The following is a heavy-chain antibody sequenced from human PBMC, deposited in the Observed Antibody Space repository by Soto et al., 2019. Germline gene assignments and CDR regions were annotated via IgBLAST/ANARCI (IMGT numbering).Heavy chain of an antibody. CDR2: INPNSGGT. Sequence: VASVKVSCKASGYTFTGYYMHWVRQAPGQGLEWMGWINPNSGGTNYAQKFQGRVTMTRDTSISTAYMELSRLRSDDTAVYYCARDYFGITGTLYYYGMDVWGQGTTVTVSS. CDR1: GYTFTGYY. J-gene: IGHJ6*02. V-gene: IGHV1-2*02. CDR3: ARDYFGITGTLYYYGMDV. D-gene: IGHD1-20*01.